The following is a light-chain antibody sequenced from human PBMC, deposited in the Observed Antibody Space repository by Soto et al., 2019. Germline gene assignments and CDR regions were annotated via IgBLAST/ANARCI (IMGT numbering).Light chain of an antibody. CDR2: RNN. CDR3: AAWDYSLSVV. J-gene: IGLJ2*01. V-gene: IGLV1-47*01. CDR1: SSNIGSNY. Sequence: QAVVTQPPSASGTPGQRVTISCSGSSSNIGSNYVYWYQQLPRTAPTLLIYRNNQRPSGVPDRFSGSKSGTSASLAISGLRSEDEADYYCAAWDYSLSVVFGGGTKLTVL.